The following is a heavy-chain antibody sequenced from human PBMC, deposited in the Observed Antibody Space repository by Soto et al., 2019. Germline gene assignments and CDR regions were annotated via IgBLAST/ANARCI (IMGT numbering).Heavy chain of an antibody. CDR1: GYTFTSYG. V-gene: IGHV1-18*01. J-gene: IGHJ6*02. CDR3: ARDPRGTIFGVVIPTYYYGMDV. D-gene: IGHD3-3*01. CDR2: ISAYNGNT. Sequence: QVPLVQSGAEVKKPGASVKVSCKASGYTFTSYGISWVRQAPGQGLEWMGWISAYNGNTNYAQKLQGRVTMTTDTSTRTAYMRLRSLGSDDTAVYYCARDPRGTIFGVVIPTYYYGMDVWGQGTTVTVSS.